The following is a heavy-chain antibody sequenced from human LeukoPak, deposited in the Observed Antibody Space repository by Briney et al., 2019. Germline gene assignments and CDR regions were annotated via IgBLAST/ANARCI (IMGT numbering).Heavy chain of an antibody. CDR1: GFTFSSYA. Sequence: GGSLRLSCAASGFTFSSYAMHWVRQAPGKGLEWGAVISYDGSNKYYADSVKGRFTISRDNSKNTLYLQMNSLRAEDTAVYYCARGPLLWFGELSPMDVWGPGTTVTVSS. CDR3: ARGPLLWFGELSPMDV. J-gene: IGHJ6*02. V-gene: IGHV3-30-3*01. CDR2: ISYDGSNK. D-gene: IGHD3-10*01.